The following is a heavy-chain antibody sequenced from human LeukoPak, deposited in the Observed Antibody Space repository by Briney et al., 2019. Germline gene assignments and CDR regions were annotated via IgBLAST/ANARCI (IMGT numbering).Heavy chain of an antibody. Sequence: SETLSLTCTVSGGSVSSGSYYWSWIRQPPGKGLEWIGYIYYSGSTNYNPSLKSRVTISVDTSKKQFSLKLSSVTAADTAVYYCASRYCSGVDCYSWFDPWGQGTLVTVSS. V-gene: IGHV4-61*01. CDR1: GGSVSSGSYY. CDR2: IYYSGST. D-gene: IGHD2-21*02. J-gene: IGHJ5*02. CDR3: ASRYCSGVDCYSWFDP.